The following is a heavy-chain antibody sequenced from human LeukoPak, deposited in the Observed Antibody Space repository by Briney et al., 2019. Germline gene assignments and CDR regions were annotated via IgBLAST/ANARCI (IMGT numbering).Heavy chain of an antibody. CDR2: INSDGSSA. D-gene: IGHD4-17*01. Sequence: PGGSLRLSCAASGFIVSSSSMSWVRQAPGKGLEWVSHINSDGSSARYADSVKGRFTISRDNAKNTLSLQMNSLRAEDTAVYYCARETYGAYDAWGQGTMVTVSS. CDR3: ARETYGAYDA. J-gene: IGHJ3*01. V-gene: IGHV3-74*01. CDR1: GFIVSSSS.